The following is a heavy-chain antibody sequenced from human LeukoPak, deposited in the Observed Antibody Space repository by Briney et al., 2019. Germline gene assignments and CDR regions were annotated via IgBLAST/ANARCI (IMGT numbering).Heavy chain of an antibody. CDR3: ARADHVPRSSRSRSDAFDI. V-gene: IGHV1-18*04. Sequence: GASVKVSCKASGYTLTSYGISWVRQAPGQGLEWVGWISAYNGNTNYAQKLQGRVTMTTDTSTSTPYMELRSLRSDDTAVYYCARADHVPRSSRSRSDAFDICGQRTMATVSS. D-gene: IGHD3-16*02. CDR1: GYTLTSYG. J-gene: IGHJ3*02. CDR2: ISAYNGNT.